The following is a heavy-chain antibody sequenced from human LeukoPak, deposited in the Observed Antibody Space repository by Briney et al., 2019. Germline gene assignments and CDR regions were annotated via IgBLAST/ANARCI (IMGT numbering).Heavy chain of an antibody. CDR3: ATSPVGATRWSTKYYFDY. D-gene: IGHD1-26*01. V-gene: IGHV5-51*01. J-gene: IGHJ4*02. Sequence: PGESLKISCKGSGYSFTSYWIGWVRQMPGKGLEWMGIIYPRDSDTRYSPSFQGQVTISADKSISTAYLQWSSLKASDTAMYYCATSPVGATRWSTKYYFDYWGQGTLVTVSS. CDR2: IYPRDSDT. CDR1: GYSFTSYW.